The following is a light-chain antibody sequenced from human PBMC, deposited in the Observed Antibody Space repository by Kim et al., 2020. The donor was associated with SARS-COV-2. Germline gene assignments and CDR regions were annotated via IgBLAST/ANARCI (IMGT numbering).Light chain of an antibody. Sequence: SASVGDRVTITCRASENINSWLAWYRQKPGKAPKLLISKASILESGVPSRFNGGGSGTEFTLTISSLQPDDFATYYCQQYSTYAYTFGQGTKLEI. V-gene: IGKV1-5*03. CDR1: ENINSW. CDR2: KAS. J-gene: IGKJ2*01. CDR3: QQYSTYAYT.